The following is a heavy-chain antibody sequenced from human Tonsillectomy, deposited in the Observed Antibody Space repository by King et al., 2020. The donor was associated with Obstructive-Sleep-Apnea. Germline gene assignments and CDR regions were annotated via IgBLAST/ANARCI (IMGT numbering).Heavy chain of an antibody. J-gene: IGHJ5*02. D-gene: IGHD6-13*01. CDR3: ARVARLAASGTIGYNWFDP. V-gene: IGHV4-30-4*07. Sequence: VQLQESGPGLVKPSQTLSLTCAVSGGSISSGGYSWSWIRQPPGKGLEWIGYIYYSGSTYYNPSLKTRVTISADTTKNQFSLNLSSVTAADTAVYYCARVARLAASGTIGYNWFDPWGQGTLVTVSS. CDR2: IYYSGST. CDR1: GGSISSGGYS.